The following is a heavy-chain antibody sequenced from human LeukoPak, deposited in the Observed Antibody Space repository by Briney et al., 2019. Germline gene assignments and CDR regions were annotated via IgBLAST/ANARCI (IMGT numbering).Heavy chain of an antibody. CDR2: INPSSGNT. CDR1: GYTFTGDY. V-gene: IGHV1-46*04. D-gene: IGHD5-18*01. CDR3: ARDLAAMVTNGFDI. Sequence: AAVKVSCRSSGYTFTGDYLHGVRQAPGQGLGWRGMINPSSGNTTYAQNLQGRVTVTRDTSPRTGYMEMSNLRSEDTAVYYCARDLAAMVTNGFDIWGQGTMITVSS. J-gene: IGHJ3*02.